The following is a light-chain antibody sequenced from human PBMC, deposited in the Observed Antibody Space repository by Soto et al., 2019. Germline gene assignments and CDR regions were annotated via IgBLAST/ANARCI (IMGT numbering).Light chain of an antibody. Sequence: DIQMTQSPSSVSASLGDRINVTCRASQKINNFLNWYQQKPGKAPKLLIFLSSTLETGVPARFGGSGSGTDFTLTISNLQPEDSATYYCQQSLSNPRTFGGGPGLTSN. CDR1: QKINNF. V-gene: IGKV1-39*01. CDR2: LSS. CDR3: QQSLSNPRT. J-gene: IGKJ4*01.